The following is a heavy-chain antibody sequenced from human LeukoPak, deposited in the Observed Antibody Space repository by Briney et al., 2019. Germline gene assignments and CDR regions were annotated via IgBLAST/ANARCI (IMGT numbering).Heavy chain of an antibody. CDR3: AELGITMIGGV. J-gene: IGHJ6*04. V-gene: IGHV3-48*03. D-gene: IGHD3-10*02. CDR2: ISSSGSTI. Sequence: GGSLRLSCAASGFTFSSYEMNWVRQAPGKGLEWISYISSSGSTIYYADSVKGRFTISRDDAKNSLYLQMNSLRAEDTAVYYCAELGITMIGGVWGKGTTVTISS. CDR1: GFTFSSYE.